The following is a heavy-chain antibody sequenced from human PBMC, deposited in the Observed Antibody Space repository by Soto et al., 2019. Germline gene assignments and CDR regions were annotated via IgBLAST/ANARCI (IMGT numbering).Heavy chain of an antibody. J-gene: IGHJ4*02. CDR2: IYHSGST. Sequence: PSETLSLTCAASGGSISSSNWWSWVRQPPGKGLEWIGEIYHSGSTNYNPSLKSQVTISVDKSKNQFSLKLSSVTAADTAVYYCARGGSSWYSVDYWGQGTLVTVS. V-gene: IGHV4-4*02. D-gene: IGHD6-13*01. CDR3: ARGGSSWYSVDY. CDR1: GGSISSSNW.